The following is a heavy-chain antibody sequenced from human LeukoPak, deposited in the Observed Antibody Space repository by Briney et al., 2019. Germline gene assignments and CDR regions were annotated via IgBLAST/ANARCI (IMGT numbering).Heavy chain of an antibody. CDR1: GFTFSSHS. D-gene: IGHD2-15*01. CDR3: ARKPHCSGRSCDQA. J-gene: IGHJ5*02. V-gene: IGHV3-30*03. Sequence: AGGSVRLSCAASGFTFSSHSMLWVRQAPGGGLEWVALISYDGSNKYYTDSVKGRFTISRDNSKNKLYLQMNSLRAEDTAVYYCARKPHCSGRSCDQAWGQGTLVTVSS. CDR2: ISYDGSNK.